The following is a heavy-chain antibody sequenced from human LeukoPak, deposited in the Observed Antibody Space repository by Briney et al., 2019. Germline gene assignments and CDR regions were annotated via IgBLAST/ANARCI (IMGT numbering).Heavy chain of an antibody. CDR1: GGSFSGYY. J-gene: IGHJ3*01. CDR3: TRATYSSPLGGAFDV. V-gene: IGHV4-34*01. Sequence: SETLSLTCAVYGGSFSGYYWSWIRQPPGKGLEWIGEINRSRSTNYNPSLKSRLTISVDKAKNHFSLRLSSVTAADTAMYYCTRATYSSPLGGAFDVWGQGTMVSVSS. CDR2: INRSRST. D-gene: IGHD6-13*01.